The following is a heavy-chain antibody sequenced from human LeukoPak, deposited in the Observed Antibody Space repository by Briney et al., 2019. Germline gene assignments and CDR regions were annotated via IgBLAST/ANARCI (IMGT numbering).Heavy chain of an antibody. J-gene: IGHJ6*04. D-gene: IGHD3-10*01. Sequence: GGSLRLSCAASGFTFSSYSMNWVRQAPGKGLEWVSSISSSSSYIYYADSVKGRFTIPRDNAKNSLYLQMNSLRAEDTAVYYCAGAGYYYGMDVWGKGTTVTVSS. V-gene: IGHV3-21*01. CDR2: ISSSSSYI. CDR1: GFTFSSYS. CDR3: AGAGYYYGMDV.